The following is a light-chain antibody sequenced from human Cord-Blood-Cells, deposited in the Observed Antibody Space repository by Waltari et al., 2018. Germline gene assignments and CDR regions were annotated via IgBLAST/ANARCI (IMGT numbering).Light chain of an antibody. CDR3: QQYNSHPCS. CDR1: RGISSY. V-gene: IGKV1-33*01. Sequence: THSPSSLSASVGDGVTITCQASRGISSYLNWYQQKPGKAPKLLIYDASNLETGVPSRFSGSGSGTDFTFTISSLQPEDIATYYCQQYNSHPCSFGQGTKLEIK. CDR2: DAS. J-gene: IGKJ2*04.